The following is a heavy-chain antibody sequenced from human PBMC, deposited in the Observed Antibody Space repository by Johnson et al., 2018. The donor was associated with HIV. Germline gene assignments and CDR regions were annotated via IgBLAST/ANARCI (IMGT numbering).Heavy chain of an antibody. CDR2: ISYDGSNK. Sequence: QVQLVESGGGVVQPGRSLRLSCAASGFTFSSYAMHWVRQAPGKGLEWVAVISYDGSNKYYADSVRGRFTISRDNSKNTLYLQMNSLRADDTGVYYCAKDIHGGTPGGLQPHDALDIWGQGTMVTVS. CDR3: AKDIHGGTPGGLQPHDALDI. CDR1: GFTFSSYA. J-gene: IGHJ3*02. V-gene: IGHV3-30*04. D-gene: IGHD4-23*01.